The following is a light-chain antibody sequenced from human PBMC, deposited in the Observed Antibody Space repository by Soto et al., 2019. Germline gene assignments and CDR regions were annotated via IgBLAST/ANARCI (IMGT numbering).Light chain of an antibody. CDR2: STS. CDR3: LLYYGGAQV. Sequence: VVTQEPSLTVSPGGTVTLTCASSTGAVTSGYYPNWFQQKPGQAPRALIYSTSYKHSWTPARFSGSLLGGKAALTLSGVQPEDEAEYYCLLYYGGAQVFGGGTKVTVL. CDR1: TGAVTSGYY. J-gene: IGLJ3*02. V-gene: IGLV7-43*01.